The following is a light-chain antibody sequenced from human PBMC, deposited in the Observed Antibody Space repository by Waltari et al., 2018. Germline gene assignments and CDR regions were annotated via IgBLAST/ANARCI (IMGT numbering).Light chain of an antibody. CDR3: SSHTYGGPWV. CDR2: EVD. Sequence: SALTQPASVSASPGQSITISCPGSSSDVGSYDLVAWYQQHPGKAPHLLIYEVDKRPSGVSYRFSGSKSGNAASLTISGLQAEDEAHYFCSSHTYGGPWVFGGGTLLTVL. V-gene: IGLV2-23*02. J-gene: IGLJ2*01. CDR1: SSDVGSYDL.